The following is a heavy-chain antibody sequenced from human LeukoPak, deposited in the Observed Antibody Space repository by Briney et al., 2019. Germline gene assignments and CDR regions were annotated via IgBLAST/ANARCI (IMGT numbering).Heavy chain of an antibody. J-gene: IGHJ4*02. Sequence: ASVKVSCKASGYTFTGYYMHWVRQAPGQGLEWMGLINPNSGGTNYAQKFQGRVTMTRDTSISTAYMELSRLRSDDTAVYYCARKIGSSSAEDYWGQGTLVTVSS. CDR3: ARKIGSSSAEDY. V-gene: IGHV1-2*02. CDR2: INPNSGGT. CDR1: GYTFTGYY. D-gene: IGHD6-6*01.